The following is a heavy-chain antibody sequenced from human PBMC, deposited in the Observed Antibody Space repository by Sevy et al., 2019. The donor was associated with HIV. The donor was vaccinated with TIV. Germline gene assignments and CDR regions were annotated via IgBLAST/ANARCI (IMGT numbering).Heavy chain of an antibody. V-gene: IGHV3-7*01. CDR2: IKQDGNEK. D-gene: IGHD3-22*01. J-gene: IGHJ4*02. CDR1: GFNLSPYW. CDR3: ACNTYHYDSNTYYPVY. Sequence: GGSLRLSCVASGFNLSPYWMTWVRKAPGKGLEWVANIKQDGNEKYYVDSVKGRFTVSRDNAKNALYLQMYSLRVEDTAVYFCACNTYHYDSNTYYPVYWGQGTRVTVSS.